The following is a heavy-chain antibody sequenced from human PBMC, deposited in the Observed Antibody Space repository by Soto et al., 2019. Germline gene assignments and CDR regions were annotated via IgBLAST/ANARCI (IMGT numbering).Heavy chain of an antibody. V-gene: IGHV3-48*03. D-gene: IGHD2-2*01. Sequence: EVQLVESGGGLVQPGGSLRLSCAASGFTFSSYEMNWVRQAPGKGLEGVSYISSSGSTIYYADSVKGRLTISRDNAKNSLYLQMNSLRAEDTAVYYCALVPAYGMDVWGQGTTVTVSS. CDR3: ALVPAYGMDV. CDR1: GFTFSSYE. J-gene: IGHJ6*02. CDR2: ISSSGSTI.